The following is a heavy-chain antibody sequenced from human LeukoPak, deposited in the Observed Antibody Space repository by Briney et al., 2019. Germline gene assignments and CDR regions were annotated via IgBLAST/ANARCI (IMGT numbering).Heavy chain of an antibody. J-gene: IGHJ4*02. D-gene: IGHD1-1*01. Sequence: GGSLRLSCAASGFSFSSYGMHWVRQAPGKGLEWVAFIRYDGSNKYYADSVKGPFTISGDNSKNTLYLQMNSLRAEDTAVYYCAKSRSGSANWALQIFDNWGQGTLVTVSS. CDR2: IRYDGSNK. CDR1: GFSFSSYG. CDR3: AKSRSGSANWALQIFDN. V-gene: IGHV3-30*02.